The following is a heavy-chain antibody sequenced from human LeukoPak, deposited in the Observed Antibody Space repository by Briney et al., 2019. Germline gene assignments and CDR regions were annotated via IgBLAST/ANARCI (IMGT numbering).Heavy chain of an antibody. J-gene: IGHJ4*02. CDR1: GGTFSSYA. CDR3: ASDRESGYYYFDY. Sequence: SVKVSCKASGGTFSSYAISWVRQAPGQGLEWMGGIIPIFGTANYAQKFQGRVTITADESTSTAYMELSSLRSEDTAVYYCASDRESGYYYFDYWGQGTLVTVSS. CDR2: IIPIFGTA. V-gene: IGHV1-69*13. D-gene: IGHD3-3*01.